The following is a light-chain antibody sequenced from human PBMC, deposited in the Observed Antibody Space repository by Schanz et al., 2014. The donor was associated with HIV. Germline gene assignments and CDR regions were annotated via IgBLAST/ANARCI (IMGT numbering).Light chain of an antibody. J-gene: IGKJ2*01. Sequence: DIQMTQSPSTLSASVGDRVTITCRASQNIGKWLTWYQQKPGKAPNLLIYQASTLEIGVSSRFSGSGSGTEFTLIISSLQPDDFATYYCQQCVTYPYTFGQGTKLDIK. CDR2: QAS. CDR3: QQCVTYPYT. V-gene: IGKV1-5*03. CDR1: QNIGKW.